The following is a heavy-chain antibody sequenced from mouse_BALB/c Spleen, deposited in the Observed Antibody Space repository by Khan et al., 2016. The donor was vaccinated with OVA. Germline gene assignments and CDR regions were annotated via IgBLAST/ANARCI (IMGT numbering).Heavy chain of an antibody. Sequence: QVQLKQSGPEPVRPGASVKISCKGSGYTFADSGMHWVRQSHAKSLAWIGVISTYYGNIKYNQKFEGRATLTVDKSSSTAYMELARLTSEDSAVYFCTRDGISEFAYWGQGTLVTVSA. J-gene: IGHJ3*01. CDR1: GYTFADSG. V-gene: IGHV1S137*01. CDR2: ISTYYGNI. CDR3: TRDGISEFAY. D-gene: IGHD2-3*01.